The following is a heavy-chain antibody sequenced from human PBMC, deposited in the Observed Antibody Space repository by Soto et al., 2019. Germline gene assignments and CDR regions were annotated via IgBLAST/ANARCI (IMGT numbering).Heavy chain of an antibody. CDR2: ISAYNGNT. Sequence: GASVKVSCKASGYTFTSYGISWVRQAPGQGHEWMGWISAYNGNTNYAQKLQGRVTMTTDTSTSTAYMELRSLRSDDTAVYYCARDMAYDFWSGYRGGSWFDPWGQGTLVTVST. V-gene: IGHV1-18*01. CDR3: ARDMAYDFWSGYRGGSWFDP. J-gene: IGHJ5*02. D-gene: IGHD3-3*01. CDR1: GYTFTSYG.